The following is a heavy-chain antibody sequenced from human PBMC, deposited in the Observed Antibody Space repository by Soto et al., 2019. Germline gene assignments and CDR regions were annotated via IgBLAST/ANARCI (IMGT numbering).Heavy chain of an antibody. CDR3: AREGVRPYYYDGMDV. D-gene: IGHD2-21*01. Sequence: QVHLVQSGAEVKKPGASVKASCKASGYSFTTYGISWVRQAPGQGLEWMGWISGYNGDTNYAQNFQARVTMTTDTSTSTAYMELRRLRSADTAVYYCAREGVRPYYYDGMDVWGQGTTVTVSS. CDR1: GYSFTTYG. V-gene: IGHV1-18*01. J-gene: IGHJ6*02. CDR2: ISGYNGDT.